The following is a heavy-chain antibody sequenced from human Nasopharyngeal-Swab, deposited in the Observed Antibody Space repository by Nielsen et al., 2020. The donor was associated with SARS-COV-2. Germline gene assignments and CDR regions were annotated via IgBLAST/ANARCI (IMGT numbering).Heavy chain of an antibody. CDR3: ARDRGELLGEYYFDY. Sequence: GESLKISCAASGFTFSSYAMHWVRQAPGKGPEWVAVISYDGSNKYYADSVKGRFTISRDNSKNTLYLQMNSLRAEDTAVYYCARDRGELLGEYYFDYWGQGTLVTVSS. V-gene: IGHV3-30*04. D-gene: IGHD1-26*01. CDR1: GFTFSSYA. J-gene: IGHJ4*02. CDR2: ISYDGSNK.